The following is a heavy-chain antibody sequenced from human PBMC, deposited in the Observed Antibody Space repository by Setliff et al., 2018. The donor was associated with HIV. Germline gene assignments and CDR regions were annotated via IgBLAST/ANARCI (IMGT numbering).Heavy chain of an antibody. J-gene: IGHJ5*02. CDR2: IFHTGST. D-gene: IGHD6-19*01. Sequence: PSETLSLTCTVSGGSISSHYWSWIRQPPGKGLEWIGSIFHTGSTYYNPSLKSRVTISVDTSKNQFSLRMTSVTAADTAVYYCARLRIPVAGYNWFDPWGQGTLVTVSS. V-gene: IGHV4-59*08. CDR1: GGSISSHY. CDR3: ARLRIPVAGYNWFDP.